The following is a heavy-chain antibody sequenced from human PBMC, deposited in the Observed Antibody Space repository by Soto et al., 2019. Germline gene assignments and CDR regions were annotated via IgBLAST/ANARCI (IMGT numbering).Heavy chain of an antibody. J-gene: IGHJ4*02. CDR3: ARYSYGKETLFDY. CDR2: IYYSGST. D-gene: IGHD5-18*01. V-gene: IGHV4-59*08. Sequence: PSETLSLTCTVSGGSISSYYWSWIRQPPGKGLEWIGYIYYSGSTYYNPSLKSRVTISVDTSKNQFSLKLSSVTAADTAVYYCARYSYGKETLFDYWGQGTLVTVSS. CDR1: GGSISSYY.